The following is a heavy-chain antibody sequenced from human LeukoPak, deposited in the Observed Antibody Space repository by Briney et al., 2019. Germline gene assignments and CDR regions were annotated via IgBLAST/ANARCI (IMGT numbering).Heavy chain of an antibody. D-gene: IGHD2-2*01. CDR2: IYPGDSDT. Sequence: GESLKISCKDSGYSFTNYWIGWVRQMPGKGLEWMGIIYPGDSDTRYSPSFQGQVTVSVDKSISTAFLQWSSLKASDTAVYYCARHLGWCNNTSGCDDESDAFDIWGQGTMVTVSS. CDR1: GYSFTNYW. J-gene: IGHJ3*02. CDR3: ARHLGWCNNTSGCDDESDAFDI. V-gene: IGHV5-51*01.